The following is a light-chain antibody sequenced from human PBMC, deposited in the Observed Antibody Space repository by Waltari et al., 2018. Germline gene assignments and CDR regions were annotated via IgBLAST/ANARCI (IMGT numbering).Light chain of an antibody. J-gene: IGLJ2*01. V-gene: IGLV1-40*01. CDR2: GNV. CDR3: QSYDSSLGGSV. Sequence: QSVLTQPPSVSGAPGQRVTISCPGRSSNIGAGYDVNLYQHPPGKAPKLLIYGNVPRPSGVPDRISGSKSGTSASLAITGLQAEDEADYYCQSYDSSLGGSVFGGGTKLTVL. CDR1: SSNIGAGYD.